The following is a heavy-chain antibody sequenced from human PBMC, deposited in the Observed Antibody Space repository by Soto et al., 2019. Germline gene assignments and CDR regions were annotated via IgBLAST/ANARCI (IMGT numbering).Heavy chain of an antibody. J-gene: IGHJ4*02. Sequence: EVQLVESGGGLVKPGGSLRLSCAASGFTFSSYSMNWVRQAPGKGLEWVSSISSSSSYIYYADSVKGRFTISRDNAKNSLYLQMNSLRAEDTAVYYCARDAARGYEFDYWGQGTLVTVSS. CDR3: ARDAARGYEFDY. CDR1: GFTFSSYS. D-gene: IGHD5-12*01. CDR2: ISSSSSYI. V-gene: IGHV3-21*01.